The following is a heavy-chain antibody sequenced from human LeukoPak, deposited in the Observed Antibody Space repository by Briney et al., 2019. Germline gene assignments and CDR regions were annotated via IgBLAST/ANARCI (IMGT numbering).Heavy chain of an antibody. CDR2: INSDGSST. CDR3: ARVSSPLQTYYYDSSGDYYFDY. V-gene: IGHV3-74*01. CDR1: GFTFSSYW. D-gene: IGHD3-22*01. J-gene: IGHJ4*02. Sequence: GGSLRLSCAASGFTFSSYWMHWVRQAPGKGRVWVSRINSDGSSTSYADSVKGRFTISRDNAKNTLYLQMNSLRSEDTAVYYCARVSSPLQTYYYDSSGDYYFDYWGQGTLVTVSS.